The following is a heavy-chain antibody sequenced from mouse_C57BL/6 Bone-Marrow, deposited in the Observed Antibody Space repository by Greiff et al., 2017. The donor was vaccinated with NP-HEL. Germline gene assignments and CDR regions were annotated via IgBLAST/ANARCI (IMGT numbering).Heavy chain of an antibody. Sequence: EVQLQQSGPELVKPGASVKISCKASGYSFTGYYMNWVKQSPEKSLEWIGEINPSTGGTTYNQKFKAKATLTVDKSSSTAYMQLKSLTSEDSAVYYCARAYYFDYWCQGTTLTVSS. J-gene: IGHJ2*01. CDR1: GYSFTGYY. CDR2: INPSTGGT. CDR3: ARAYYFDY. V-gene: IGHV1-42*01.